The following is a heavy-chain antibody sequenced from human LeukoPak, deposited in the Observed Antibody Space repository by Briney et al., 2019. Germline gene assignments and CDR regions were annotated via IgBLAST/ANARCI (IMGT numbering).Heavy chain of an antibody. D-gene: IGHD2-15*01. CDR2: IWSDGSNK. J-gene: IGHJ4*02. Sequence: GGSLRLSCAASGFTFSSYGMRWVRQAPGKGLEWVAIIWSDGSNKYYADSVKGRFTISRDDSKNTVYLQMNSLRADDTAVYYCARVRGRCSGDSCYSDYWGQGTLVTVSS. CDR1: GFTFSSYG. CDR3: ARVRGRCSGDSCYSDY. V-gene: IGHV3-33*01.